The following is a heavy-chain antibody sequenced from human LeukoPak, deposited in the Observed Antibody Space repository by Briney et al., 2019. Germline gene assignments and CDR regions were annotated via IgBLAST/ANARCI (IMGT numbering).Heavy chain of an antibody. J-gene: IGHJ4*02. D-gene: IGHD3-22*01. CDR3: ARMDSSGWSPEY. CDR2: IDWDNDK. Sequence: SGPALVKPTQTLTLTCSFSGFSLRTSGVCVSCIRQPPGKALEWLARIDWDNDKFYRASLKTRLTISKDTSKNQVVLTLTNVDPGDTATYYCARMDSSGWSPEYWGQGTPVIVSS. V-gene: IGHV2-70*17. CDR1: GFSLRTSGVC.